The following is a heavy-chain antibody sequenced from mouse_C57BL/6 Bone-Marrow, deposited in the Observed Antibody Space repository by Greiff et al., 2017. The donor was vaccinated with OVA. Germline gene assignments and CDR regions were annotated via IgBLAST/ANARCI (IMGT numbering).Heavy chain of an antibody. V-gene: IGHV14-4*01. Sequence: VQLQQSGAELVRPGASVKLSCTASGFNIKDDYMHWVKQRPEQGLECIGWIDPENGDTEYAAKFKGKATITADTSSNTAYLRLSSLTSEDTAVYDFTTLVRWYFDVWGTGTTVTVSS. CDR2: IDPENGDT. CDR3: TTLVRWYFDV. CDR1: GFNIKDDY. J-gene: IGHJ1*03.